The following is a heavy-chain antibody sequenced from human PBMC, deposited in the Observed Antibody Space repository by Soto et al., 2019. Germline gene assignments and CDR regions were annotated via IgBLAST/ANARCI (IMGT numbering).Heavy chain of an antibody. Sequence: ETLSLTCAVNGGAFNGYYWTWIRQPPGKGLEWIGEINHSGTVDYNPSLKSRVTVSIDTSKKQFSLTLTSVTAADTAVYYCARAGAALVRGSIGGFDYWGQGTLVTVSS. D-gene: IGHD3-10*01. CDR2: INHSGTV. CDR3: ARAGAALVRGSIGGFDY. CDR1: GGAFNGYY. J-gene: IGHJ4*02. V-gene: IGHV4-34*01.